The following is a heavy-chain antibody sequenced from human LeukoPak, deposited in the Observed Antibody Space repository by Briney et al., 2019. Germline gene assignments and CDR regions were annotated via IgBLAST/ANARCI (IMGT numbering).Heavy chain of an antibody. Sequence: SETLTLTCTVSGFTFSSYCMNWIRQPAGKGLEWVGCIYTSGSTNYNPYHKSRVSMSVDTSKNQFSLKLSSVAAADTDVYYCARSYDSSGYYALGSANWFDPWGQGTLVTVS. J-gene: IGHJ5*02. CDR1: GFTFSSYC. CDR2: IYTSGST. V-gene: IGHV4-4*07. CDR3: ARSYDSSGYYALGSANWFDP. D-gene: IGHD3-22*01.